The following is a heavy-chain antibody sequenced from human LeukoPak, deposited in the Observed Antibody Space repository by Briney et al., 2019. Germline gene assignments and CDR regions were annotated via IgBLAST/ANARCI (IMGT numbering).Heavy chain of an antibody. J-gene: IGHJ4*02. CDR3: ARALAVAGTSEDY. Sequence: GRIIPILGIANYAQRFQGRVTITADKSTSTAYMELSSLRSEDTAVYYCARALAVAGTSEDYWGQGTLVTVSS. D-gene: IGHD6-19*01. CDR2: IIPILGIA. V-gene: IGHV1-69*02.